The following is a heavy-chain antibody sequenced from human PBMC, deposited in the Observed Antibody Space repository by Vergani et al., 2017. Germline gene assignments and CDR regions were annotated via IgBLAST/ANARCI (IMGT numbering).Heavy chain of an antibody. CDR2: IIPIFGTA. D-gene: IGHD2-2*01. V-gene: IGHV1-69*01. CDR1: GGTFSSYA. Sequence: QVQLVQSGAEVKKPGSSVKVSCKASGGTFSSYAISWVRQAPRQGLEWMGGIIPIFGTANYAQKFQGRVTITADESTSTAYMELSSLRSEDTAVYYCARDSDIVVVPALRYSYYYYMDVWGKGTTVTVSS. CDR3: ARDSDIVVVPALRYSYYYYMDV. J-gene: IGHJ6*03.